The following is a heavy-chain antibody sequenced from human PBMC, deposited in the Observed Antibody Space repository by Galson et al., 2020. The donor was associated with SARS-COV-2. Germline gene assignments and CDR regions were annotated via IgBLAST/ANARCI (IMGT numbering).Heavy chain of an antibody. CDR2: ISSSSSYT. V-gene: IGHV3-11*06. CDR1: GFTFSDYY. D-gene: IGHD5-18*01. CDR3: ARTRGYSYGGHFDY. J-gene: IGHJ4*02. Sequence: GESLKISCAASGFTFSDYYMSWIRQAPGKGLEWVSYISSSSSYTNYADSVKGRFTISRDNAKNSLYLQMNSLRAEDTAVYYCARTRGYSYGGHFDYWGQGTLVTVSS.